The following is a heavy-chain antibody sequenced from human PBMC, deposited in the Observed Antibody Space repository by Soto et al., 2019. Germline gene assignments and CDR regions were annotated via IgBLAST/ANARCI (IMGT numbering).Heavy chain of an antibody. D-gene: IGHD1-26*01. CDR2: INPNSGGT. V-gene: IGHV1-2*04. J-gene: IGHJ6*02. CDR3: AREGRWEPYGMDV. Sequence: QVQLVQSGAEVKKPGASVKVSCKASGYTFTGYYMHWVRQAPGQGLEWMGWINPNSGGTNYAQKFQGWVTMTRDTPISPAERERGGRASDDTAGYYWAREGRWEPYGMDVWGQGTTVTVSS. CDR1: GYTFTGYY.